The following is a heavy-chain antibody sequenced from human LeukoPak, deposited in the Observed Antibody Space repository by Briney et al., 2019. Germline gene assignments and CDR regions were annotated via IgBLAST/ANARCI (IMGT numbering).Heavy chain of an antibody. CDR1: GYSIRSGFY. CDR2: IDHSVNT. J-gene: IGHJ4*02. Sequence: PSETLSLTCTVSGYSIRSGFYWGWTRQPPGKGLEWIRSIDHSVNTYYKPSLKSRVTISVDTSKNQFSLKLSSVTAADTAVYYCARREAGYYYGSGSYLSDYWGQGTLVTVSS. D-gene: IGHD3-10*01. CDR3: ARREAGYYYGSGSYLSDY. V-gene: IGHV4-38-2*02.